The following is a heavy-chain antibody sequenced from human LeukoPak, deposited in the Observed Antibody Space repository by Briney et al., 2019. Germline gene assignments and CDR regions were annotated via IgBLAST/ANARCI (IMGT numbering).Heavy chain of an antibody. Sequence: ASVKVSCKASGYTFTSYDINWVRRATGQGLEWMGWMNPNSGGTNYAQKFQGRVTMTRDTSISTAYMELSRLRSDDTAVYYCARAENYYDSSGLTPVEAFDIWGQGTMVTVSS. CDR3: ARAENYYDSSGLTPVEAFDI. D-gene: IGHD3-22*01. CDR2: MNPNSGGT. J-gene: IGHJ3*02. V-gene: IGHV1-2*02. CDR1: GYTFTSYD.